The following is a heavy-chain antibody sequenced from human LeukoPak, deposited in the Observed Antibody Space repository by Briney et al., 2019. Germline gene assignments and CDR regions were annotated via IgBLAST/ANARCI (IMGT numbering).Heavy chain of an antibody. J-gene: IGHJ4*02. CDR1: GGSTNTYP. Sequence: KTSETLSLTCTVSGGSTNTYPWSWIRQPAGKGLEWVGRIYTSGSTSYNPSLQSRVTMSVDTSKNQFSLKLRSVTAADTAVYYFVRGIAAAGLYFDYWGQGTLVTVSS. CDR2: IYTSGST. V-gene: IGHV4-4*07. CDR3: VRGIAAAGLYFDY. D-gene: IGHD6-13*01.